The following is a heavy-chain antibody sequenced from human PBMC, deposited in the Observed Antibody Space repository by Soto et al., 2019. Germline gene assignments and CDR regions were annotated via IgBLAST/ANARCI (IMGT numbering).Heavy chain of an antibody. CDR3: AKRPGIPAAGPFDY. CDR2: VTGSGGTT. Sequence: GGSLRLSCAASGFTFSSYAMSWVRQAPEKGLEWVSSVTGSGGTTYYADSVKGRFAISRDNSKNTLYLQMNSLRAEDTAVYYCAKRPGIPAAGPFDYWGQGTLVTVSS. CDR1: GFTFSSYA. D-gene: IGHD6-13*01. J-gene: IGHJ4*02. V-gene: IGHV3-23*01.